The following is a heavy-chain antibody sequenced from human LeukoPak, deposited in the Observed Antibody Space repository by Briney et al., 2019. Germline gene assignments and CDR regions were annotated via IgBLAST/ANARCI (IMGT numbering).Heavy chain of an antibody. V-gene: IGHV4-38-2*02. CDR1: GYSISIGYY. Sequence: SETLSLTCTVSGYSISIGYYWGWIRQPPGKGLEWIGGIFHSGNTYYNPSLKSRVTISVDTSKYQFSLKLNSVTAADTAIYYCARYIAVAGGYYFDYWGQGTLVTVSS. D-gene: IGHD6-19*01. CDR2: IFHSGNT. J-gene: IGHJ4*02. CDR3: ARYIAVAGGYYFDY.